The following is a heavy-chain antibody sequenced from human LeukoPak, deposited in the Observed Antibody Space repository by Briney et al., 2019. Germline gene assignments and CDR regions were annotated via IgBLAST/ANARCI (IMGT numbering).Heavy chain of an antibody. V-gene: IGHV1-2*02. D-gene: IGHD2-21*02. CDR3: AREGSYCVGGDCYSFDF. CDR1: GYKFISHY. J-gene: IGHJ4*02. Sequence: GASVRVSCKASGYKFISHYLQWVRQAPGLGPEGMGWMHGGNGNTRYAEKFEGRVTMTRDTSTSTAYMDLSRLTSDDTAVYYCAREGSYCVGGDCYSFDFWGQGTLVTVSS. CDR2: MHGGNGNT.